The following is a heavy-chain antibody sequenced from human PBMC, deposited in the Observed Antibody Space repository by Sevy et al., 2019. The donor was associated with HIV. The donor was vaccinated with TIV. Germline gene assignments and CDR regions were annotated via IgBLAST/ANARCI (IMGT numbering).Heavy chain of an antibody. CDR2: ISGRSGVTT. CDR3: AKDLLTVAGNFDY. J-gene: IGHJ4*02. CDR1: GFMFSNHA. D-gene: IGHD6-19*01. Sequence: GGSLRLSCAASGFMFSNHAMSWVRQAPGKGLEWLSSISGRSGVTTYYTNSVTGRFTISRDNPQNTLILQLNRLRAEDTAIYYCAKDLLTVAGNFDYWGQGTLVTVSS. V-gene: IGHV3-23*01.